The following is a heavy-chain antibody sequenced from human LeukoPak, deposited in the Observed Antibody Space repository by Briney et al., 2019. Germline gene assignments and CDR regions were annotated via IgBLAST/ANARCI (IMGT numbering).Heavy chain of an antibody. J-gene: IGHJ4*02. CDR1: GFTVSSNY. Sequence: GGSLRLSCAASGFTVSSNYMTWVRQAPGKGLEWVSLMYGAGSTHYADSVRGRFTISRDNSKNTVYDQMNSLRAEDTAVYFSLNYWGQGTLVTVSS. CDR2: MYGAGST. CDR3: LNY. V-gene: IGHV3-66*01.